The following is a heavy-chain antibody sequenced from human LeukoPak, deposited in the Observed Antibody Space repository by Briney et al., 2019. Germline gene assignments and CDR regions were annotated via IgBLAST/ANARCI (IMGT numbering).Heavy chain of an antibody. Sequence: SQTLSLNCTVSGGSISSGDYYWSWIRQPPGKGLEGIGYIYYSGSTYYNPSLKSRVTISVDTSKNQFSLKLRSVTAADTAVYYCARVKVLRYFDWSTDAFDIWGQGTMVTVSS. J-gene: IGHJ3*02. CDR2: IYYSGST. CDR1: GGSISSGDYY. V-gene: IGHV4-30-4*01. CDR3: ARVKVLRYFDWSTDAFDI. D-gene: IGHD3-9*01.